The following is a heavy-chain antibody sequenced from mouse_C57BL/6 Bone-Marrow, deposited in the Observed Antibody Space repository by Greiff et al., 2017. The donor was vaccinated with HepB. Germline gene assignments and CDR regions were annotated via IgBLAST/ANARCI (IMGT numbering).Heavy chain of an antibody. J-gene: IGHJ2*01. V-gene: IGHV1-80*01. Sequence: QVQLQQSGAELVKPGASVKISCKASGYAFSSYWMNWVKQRPGQGLEWIGEIYPGDGDTNYNGKFKGKATLTADKSSSTAYMQLRSLTSEDSAVYFCARYVNYGLCIDYGGQGTTLPVSS. D-gene: IGHD6-2*01. CDR1: GYAFSSYW. CDR2: IYPGDGDT. CDR3: ARYVNYGLCIDY.